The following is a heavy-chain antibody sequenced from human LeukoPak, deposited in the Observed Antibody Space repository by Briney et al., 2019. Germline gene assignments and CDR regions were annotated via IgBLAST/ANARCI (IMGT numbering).Heavy chain of an antibody. V-gene: IGHV3-23*01. CDR1: GFTFSSYA. CDR3: AKDLNWNRYYYYYGMDV. D-gene: IGHD1-20*01. J-gene: IGHJ6*02. Sequence: GAPLRLSCAASGFTFSSYAMSWARQAPGKGLEWVSAISGSGGSTYYADSVKGRFTISRDNSKNTLYLQMNSLRAEDTAVYYCAKDLNWNRYYYYYGMDVWGQGTTVTVSS. CDR2: ISGSGGST.